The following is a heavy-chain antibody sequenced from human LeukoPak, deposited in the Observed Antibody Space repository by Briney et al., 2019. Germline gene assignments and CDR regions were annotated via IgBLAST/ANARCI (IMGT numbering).Heavy chain of an antibody. Sequence: ASVKVSCKVSGYTLTELSMHWVRQATGQGLEWMGWMNPNSGNTGYAQKFQGRVTMTRDTSISTAYMELSSLRSEDTAVYYCARQLFDYDSVWGQGTVVTVSS. CDR3: ARQLFDYDSV. CDR2: MNPNSGNT. J-gene: IGHJ3*01. D-gene: IGHD3-10*01. CDR1: GYTLTELS. V-gene: IGHV1-8*01.